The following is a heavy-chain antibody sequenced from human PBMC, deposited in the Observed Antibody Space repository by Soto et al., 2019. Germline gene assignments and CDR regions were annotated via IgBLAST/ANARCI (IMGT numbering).Heavy chain of an antibody. Sequence: PSQTLSLTCTVSGCSITSGRYYWGWIRHPPGKGLEWIGYIYYSGSTYYNPSLKSRVTISVDTSKNQFSLKLSSVTAADTAVYYCARGMAEEQIFYYFDYWGQGALVTVS. D-gene: IGHD3-9*01. CDR3: ARGMAEEQIFYYFDY. CDR1: GCSITSGRYY. V-gene: IGHV4-31*03. J-gene: IGHJ4*02. CDR2: IYYSGST.